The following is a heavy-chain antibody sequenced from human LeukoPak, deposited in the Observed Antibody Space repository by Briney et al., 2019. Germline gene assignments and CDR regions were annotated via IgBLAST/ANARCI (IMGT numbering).Heavy chain of an antibody. CDR1: GFTFSSYS. CDR2: ISTSSSTI. Sequence: QTGGSLRLSCAASGFTFSSYSMNCVRQAPGKGLEWVSYISTSSSTIYYADSVKGRFTISRDNAKNSLYLQMSSLRDDDTAVYFCARSRGVSDYWGQGTLVTVSS. CDR3: ARSRGVSDY. D-gene: IGHD3-10*01. V-gene: IGHV3-48*02. J-gene: IGHJ4*02.